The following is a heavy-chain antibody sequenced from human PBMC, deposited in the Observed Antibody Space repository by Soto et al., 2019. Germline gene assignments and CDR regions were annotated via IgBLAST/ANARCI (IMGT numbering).Heavy chain of an antibody. J-gene: IGHJ5*02. CDR1: GGSFSGYY. CDR2: INHSGST. Sequence: SETLSLTCAVYGGSFSGYYWSWIRQPPGKGLEWIGEINHSGSTNYNPSLKSRVTISVDTSKNQFSLKLSSVTAADTAVYYCARYVGYCSGGSCYWGASAANWFDPWGQGTLVTVSS. V-gene: IGHV4-34*01. D-gene: IGHD2-15*01. CDR3: ARYVGYCSGGSCYWGASAANWFDP.